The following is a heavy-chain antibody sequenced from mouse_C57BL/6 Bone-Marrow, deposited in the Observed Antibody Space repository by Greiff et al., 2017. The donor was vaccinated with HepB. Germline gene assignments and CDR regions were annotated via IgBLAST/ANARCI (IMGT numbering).Heavy chain of an antibody. CDR2: ISSGGSYT. J-gene: IGHJ3*01. CDR3: ARRSGAWFAY. CDR1: GFTFSSYG. D-gene: IGHD1-3*01. Sequence: EVHLVESGGDLVKPGGSLKLSCAASGFTFSSYGMSWVRQTPDKRLEWVATISSGGSYTYYPDSVKGRFTISRDNAKNTLYLQMSSLKSEDTAMYYCARRSGAWFAYWGQGTLVTVSA. V-gene: IGHV5-6*01.